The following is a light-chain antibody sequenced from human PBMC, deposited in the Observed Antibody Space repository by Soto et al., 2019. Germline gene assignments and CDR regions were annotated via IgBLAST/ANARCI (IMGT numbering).Light chain of an antibody. CDR1: SSDVGSYNL. J-gene: IGLJ1*01. CDR3: YPYVGENLYV. Sequence: QSVLTQPASVSASPGQSITIPCTGTSSDVGSYNLVSWFQQHPGKVPKLLIYEGTKRPSGLSDRFSGSKSGTTASLTISGLQAEDESHYYCYPYVGENLYVFGTGTKVTVL. CDR2: EGT. V-gene: IGLV2-23*01.